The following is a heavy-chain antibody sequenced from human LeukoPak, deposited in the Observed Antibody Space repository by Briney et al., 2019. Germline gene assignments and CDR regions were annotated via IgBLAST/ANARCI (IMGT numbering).Heavy chain of an antibody. D-gene: IGHD3-22*01. Sequence: PGGSLRLSCAASGFTVSSNYMSWVRQAPGKGLEWVSVIYSGGSTYYADSVKGRVTISRDNSKNTLYLQMNSLRAEDTAVYYCARDNREGSSGFDYWGQGTLVTVSS. CDR2: IYSGGST. V-gene: IGHV3-53*01. CDR1: GFTVSSNY. J-gene: IGHJ4*02. CDR3: ARDNREGSSGFDY.